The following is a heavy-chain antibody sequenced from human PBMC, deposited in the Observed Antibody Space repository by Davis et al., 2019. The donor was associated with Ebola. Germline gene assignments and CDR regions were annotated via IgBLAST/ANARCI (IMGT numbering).Heavy chain of an antibody. CDR2: ISYDGSNK. CDR1: GFTFSSYA. V-gene: IGHV3-30-3*01. Sequence: GGSLRLSCAASGFTFSSYAMHWVRQAPGKGLEWVAVISYDGSNKYYADSVKGRFTISRDNSKNSLYLQMNSLRAEDTALYYCANGVYAIRDYYYYGMDVWGQGTTVTVSS. J-gene: IGHJ6*02. CDR3: ANGVYAIRDYYYYGMDV. D-gene: IGHD2-8*01.